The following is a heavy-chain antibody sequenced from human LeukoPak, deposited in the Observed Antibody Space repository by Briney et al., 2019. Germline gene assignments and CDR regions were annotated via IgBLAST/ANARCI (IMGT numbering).Heavy chain of an antibody. CDR2: ISAHNGNT. D-gene: IGHD2-15*01. CDR3: ARVWYSALWYFDL. Sequence: GASVKVSCKASGYTLTSYDISWVRQAPGQGLEWMGWISAHNGNTNYVQNLQGRVTMTTDTSTSTAYMELRSLRSDDTAVYYCARVWYSALWYFDLWGRGTLVTVSS. V-gene: IGHV1-18*01. J-gene: IGHJ2*01. CDR1: GYTLTSYD.